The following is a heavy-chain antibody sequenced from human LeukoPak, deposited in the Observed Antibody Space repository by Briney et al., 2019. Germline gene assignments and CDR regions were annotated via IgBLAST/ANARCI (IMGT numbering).Heavy chain of an antibody. J-gene: IGHJ4*02. Sequence: GGSLRLSCAASGFTFNGYVMNWVRQAPGKGLEWVSFISGSGGSTDYADSVKGRFTISRDNSKNTLYLQMNSLRAEDTALYYCAFQNTGHYFPFDYWGQGTLVTVSS. CDR3: AFQNTGHYFPFDY. CDR2: ISGSGGST. CDR1: GFTFNGYV. D-gene: IGHD3-22*01. V-gene: IGHV3-23*01.